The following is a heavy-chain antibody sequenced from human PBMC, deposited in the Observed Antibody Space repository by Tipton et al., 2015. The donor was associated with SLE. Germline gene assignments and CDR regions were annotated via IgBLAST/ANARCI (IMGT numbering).Heavy chain of an antibody. V-gene: IGHV4-34*01. CDR1: GGSFSGYY. CDR3: ARRGPYYDSSGYYPFYYYYGMDV. D-gene: IGHD3-22*01. CDR2: INHSGST. J-gene: IGHJ6*02. Sequence: TLSLTCAVYGGSFSGYYWSWIRKPPGKGLEWIGEINHSGSTNYTPSLKSRLTISVDTSKNQFSLNLHAVTAADTAVYYCARRGPYYDSSGYYPFYYYYGMDVWGQGTTVTVSS.